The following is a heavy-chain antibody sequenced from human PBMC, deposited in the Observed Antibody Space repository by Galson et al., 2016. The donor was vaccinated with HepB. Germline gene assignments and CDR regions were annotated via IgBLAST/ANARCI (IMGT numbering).Heavy chain of an antibody. CDR1: GFSLSTSGIS. Sequence: PALVKPTQTLTLTCTFSGFSLSTSGISVSWIRQPPGKALEWLALIDWDDDKYYSTSLKTRLTISRDTSKNQVVLRMTNMDPGDTATYYCARAITYYATYYFDYWGQGTLVTVSS. CDR3: ARAITYYATYYFDY. CDR2: IDWDDDK. V-gene: IGHV2-70*01. D-gene: IGHD3-16*01. J-gene: IGHJ4*02.